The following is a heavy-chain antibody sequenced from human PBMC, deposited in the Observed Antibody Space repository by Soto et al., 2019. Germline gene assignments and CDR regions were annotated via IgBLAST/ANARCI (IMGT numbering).Heavy chain of an antibody. CDR1: GWTFSSYA. CDR3: AKEVAYYDFWSGPEYLDY. J-gene: IGHJ4*02. CDR2: ISGSGGST. Sequence: PEGSLRLYCAASGWTFSSYAMSWVRQAPGKGLEWVSAISGSGGSTYYADSVKGRFTISRDNSKNTLYLQMNSLRADDTAVYYCAKEVAYYDFWSGPEYLDYWGQGTPVTVSS. V-gene: IGHV3-23*01. D-gene: IGHD3-3*01.